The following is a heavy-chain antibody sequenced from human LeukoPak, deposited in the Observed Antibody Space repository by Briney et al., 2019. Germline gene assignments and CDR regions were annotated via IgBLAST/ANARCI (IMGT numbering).Heavy chain of an antibody. V-gene: IGHV4-34*01. J-gene: IGHJ4*02. Sequence: SETLSLTCAVYGGSFSGYYWSWLRQPPGKGLEWIGEINHSGSTNYNPSLKSRVTISVDTSKNQFSLKLSSVTAAGTAVYYCARVRYSGYVDYWGQGTLVTVSS. CDR2: INHSGST. D-gene: IGHD5-12*01. CDR1: GGSFSGYY. CDR3: ARVRYSGYVDY.